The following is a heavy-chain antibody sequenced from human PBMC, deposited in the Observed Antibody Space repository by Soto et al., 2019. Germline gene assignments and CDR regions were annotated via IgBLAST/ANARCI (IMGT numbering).Heavy chain of an antibody. J-gene: IGHJ6*02. CDR2: ISHDENSK. V-gene: IGHV3-30-3*01. CDR3: ARSDYVLGIYRPPQHYYYYYGMDV. CDR1: GFNFNTYP. D-gene: IGHD3-16*02. Sequence: GGSLRLSCTASGFNFNTYPMHWVRQAPGKGLEWVTLISHDENSKFYAESVKGRFTISRDNSKNTLHLQMTSLRVEDTAVYYCARSDYVLGIYRPPQHYYYYYGMDVWGQGTTVTVSS.